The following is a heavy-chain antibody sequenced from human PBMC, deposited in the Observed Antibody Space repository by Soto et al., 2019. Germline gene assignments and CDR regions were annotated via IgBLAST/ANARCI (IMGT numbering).Heavy chain of an antibody. CDR2: FDPEDGET. CDR1: GYTLTELS. V-gene: IGHV1-24*01. CDR3: ATAKRDWNYNFWLGY. Sequence: GASVKVSCKVSGYTLTELSMHWVRQAPGKGLEWMGGFDPEDGETIYAQKFQGRVTMTEDTSTDTAYMELSSLRSEDTAVYYCATAKRDWNYNFWLGYWGQGTLVTVSS. D-gene: IGHD1-7*01. J-gene: IGHJ4*02.